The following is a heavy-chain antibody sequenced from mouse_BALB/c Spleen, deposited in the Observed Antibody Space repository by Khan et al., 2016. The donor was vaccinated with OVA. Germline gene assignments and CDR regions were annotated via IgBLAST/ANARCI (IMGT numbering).Heavy chain of an antibody. J-gene: IGHJ2*01. CDR3: ARGGITTGYFDF. D-gene: IGHD2-4*01. CDR2: IYPGDGNT. Sequence: QVQLKQSGAELARPGASVKLSCKASGYTFTSYWMQWVKQRPGQGLEWIGAIYPGDGNTRYTQKFKGKATLTVEKSSSTAYMQLSSLASEDSAVYYCARGGITTGYFDFWGQGTTLTVSS. V-gene: IGHV1-87*01. CDR1: GYTFTSYW.